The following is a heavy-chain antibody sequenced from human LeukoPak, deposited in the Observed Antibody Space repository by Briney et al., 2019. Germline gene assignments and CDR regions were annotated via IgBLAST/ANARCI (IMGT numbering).Heavy chain of an antibody. CDR1: GGSVSSYY. CDR3: ARAVRGSGSYHY. V-gene: IGHV4-59*02. CDR2: IYYSGST. Sequence: SETLSLSCTVSGGSVSSYYWSWIRQPPGKGLEWIGYIYYSGSTNYNPSLKSRVTISVDTSKNQFSLKLSPVTAADTAVYYCARAVRGSGSYHYWGQGTLVTVSS. J-gene: IGHJ4*02. D-gene: IGHD3-10*01.